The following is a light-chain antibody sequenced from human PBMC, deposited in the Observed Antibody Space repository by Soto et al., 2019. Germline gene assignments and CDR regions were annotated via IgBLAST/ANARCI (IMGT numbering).Light chain of an antibody. CDR1: QSVSSNY. CDR2: GAS. J-gene: IGKJ4*01. CDR3: QQFSSYPLT. Sequence: EIVLTQSPGTLSLSPGERATFSCRARQSVSSNYLAWYQQKPGQAPRLLIYGASSRATGIPDRFSGGGSGTDFTLTISRLEPEDFAVYYCQQFSSYPLTFGGGTKVDIK. V-gene: IGKV3-20*01.